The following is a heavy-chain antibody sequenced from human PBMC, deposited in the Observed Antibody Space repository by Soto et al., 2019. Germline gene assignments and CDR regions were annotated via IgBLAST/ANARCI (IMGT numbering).Heavy chain of an antibody. CDR1: GFTFSSYS. V-gene: IGHV3-21*01. CDR3: ARDRVGATGKAYYFDY. J-gene: IGHJ4*02. D-gene: IGHD1-26*01. CDR2: ISSSSSYI. Sequence: GGSLRLSCAASGFTFSSYSMNWVRQAPGKGLEWVSSISSSSSYIYYADSVKGRFTISRDNAKNSLYLQMNSLRAEDTAVYYCARDRVGATGKAYYFDYWGQGTLVTVSS.